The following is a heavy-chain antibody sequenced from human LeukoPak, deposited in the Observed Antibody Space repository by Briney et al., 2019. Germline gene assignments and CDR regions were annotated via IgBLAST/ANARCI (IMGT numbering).Heavy chain of an antibody. V-gene: IGHV4-59*01. D-gene: IGHD2-2*01. CDR1: GGSISSYY. Sequence: PSETLSLTCTVSGGSISSYYWGWIRQPPGKGLEWIGYIYYSGSTNYNPSLKSRVTISVDTSKNQFSLKLSSVTAADTAVYYCARGQDCSSTSCYREFYYYYYMDVWGKGTTVTVPS. CDR2: IYYSGST. CDR3: ARGQDCSSTSCYREFYYYYYMDV. J-gene: IGHJ6*03.